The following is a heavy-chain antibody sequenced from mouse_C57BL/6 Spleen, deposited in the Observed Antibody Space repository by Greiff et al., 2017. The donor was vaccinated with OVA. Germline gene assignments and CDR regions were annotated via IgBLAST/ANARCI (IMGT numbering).Heavy chain of an antibody. D-gene: IGHD1-1*01. CDR2: IYPGDGDT. J-gene: IGHJ2*01. CDR1: GYAFSSSW. Sequence: QVQLQQSGPELVKPGASVKISCKASGYAFSSSWMNWVKQRPGKGLEWIGRIYPGDGDTNYNVKFKGKATLTADKSSSTAYMQLSSLTSEDSAVYSCAREEYYYGLYFDDWGQGTTLTVSS. V-gene: IGHV1-82*01. CDR3: AREEYYYGLYFDD.